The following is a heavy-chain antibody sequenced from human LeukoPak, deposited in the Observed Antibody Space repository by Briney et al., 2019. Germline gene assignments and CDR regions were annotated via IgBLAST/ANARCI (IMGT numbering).Heavy chain of an antibody. V-gene: IGHV3-7*01. CDR1: GFTFSSYA. CDR2: IKEDGTDK. J-gene: IGHJ4*02. CDR3: ARDGSRSSITSSY. Sequence: PGGSLRLSCAASGFTFSSYAMSWVRQAPGKGLEWVANIKEDGTDKYYVDSVKGRFTISRDNAKNSLYLEMNSLRVEDTAVYYCARDGSRSSITSSYWGQGTLVTVSS. D-gene: IGHD3-16*01.